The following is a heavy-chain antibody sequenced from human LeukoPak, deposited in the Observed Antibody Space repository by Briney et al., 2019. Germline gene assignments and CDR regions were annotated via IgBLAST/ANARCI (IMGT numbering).Heavy chain of an antibody. V-gene: IGHV4-4*07. D-gene: IGHD1-26*01. CDR1: GGSISSYY. CDR2: IYTSGST. Sequence: SETLSLTCTVSGGSISSYYWSWIRQPAGKGLEWIGRIYTSGSTNYNPSLKSRVTMSVGTSKNQFSLKLSSVTAADTAVYYCARDRSWELPNDAFDIWGQGTMVTVSS. CDR3: ARDRSWELPNDAFDI. J-gene: IGHJ3*02.